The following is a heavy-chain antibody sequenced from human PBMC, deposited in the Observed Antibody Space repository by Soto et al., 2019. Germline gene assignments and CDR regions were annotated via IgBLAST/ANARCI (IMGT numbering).Heavy chain of an antibody. CDR2: IYYSGST. CDR3: ARYASQMTSNPDAFDI. CDR1: GGSISSGGYY. Sequence: QVQLQESGPGLVKPSQTLSLTCTVSGGSISSGGYYWSWIRQHPGKGLEWIGYIYYSGSTYYNPSLKSRVTISVDTSKNQFSLKLSSVTAADTAVYYCARYASQMTSNPDAFDIWGQGTMVTVSS. J-gene: IGHJ3*02. V-gene: IGHV4-31*03. D-gene: IGHD4-17*01.